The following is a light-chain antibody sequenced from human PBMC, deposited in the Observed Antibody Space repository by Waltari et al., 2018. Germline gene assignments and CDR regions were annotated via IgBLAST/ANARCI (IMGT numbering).Light chain of an antibody. CDR3: QQYDSYPLT. CDR2: KAS. J-gene: IGKJ4*01. V-gene: IGKV1-5*03. Sequence: DIQMTQYPSTLTASVGDRVTITCRASQSISSWLAWHQQKAGKAPKLLIYKASNLESGVPSRFSGSGSGTEFTLTISSLQPDDVATYCCQQYDSYPLTFGGGTKVQIK. CDR1: QSISSW.